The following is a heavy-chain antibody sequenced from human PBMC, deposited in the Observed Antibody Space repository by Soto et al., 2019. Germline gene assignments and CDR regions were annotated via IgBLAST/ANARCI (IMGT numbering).Heavy chain of an antibody. V-gene: IGHV3-7*01. CDR2: IKQDGSEK. J-gene: IGHJ4*02. CDR3: ASTYCSGGSCYPAISGY. Sequence: EVQLVESGGGLVQPGGSLRLSCAASGFTFSSYWMSWVRQAPGKGLEWMANIKQDGSEKYYVDSVKGRFTISRDNAKNSLYLQMNSLRAEDTAVYYCASTYCSGGSCYPAISGYWGQGTLVTVSS. D-gene: IGHD2-15*01. CDR1: GFTFSSYW.